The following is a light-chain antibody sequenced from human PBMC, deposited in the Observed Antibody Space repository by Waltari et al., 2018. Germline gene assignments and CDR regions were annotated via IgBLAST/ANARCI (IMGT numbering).Light chain of an antibody. CDR3: LQYYSEPFT. CDR2: VAS. J-gene: IGKJ3*01. Sequence: DIQMTQSPSSLSASVGDRVTITCRASQDVGNYLSWYHQKPGKAPKRLISVASSLEAGVPSRFGGGASGTEFTLTISGLQPEDFATYYCLQYYSEPFTFGPGTKLEIK. CDR1: QDVGNY. V-gene: IGKV1-17*01.